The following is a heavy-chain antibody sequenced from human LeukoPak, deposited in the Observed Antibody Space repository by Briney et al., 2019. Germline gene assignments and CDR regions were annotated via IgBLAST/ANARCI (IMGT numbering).Heavy chain of an antibody. Sequence: GGSLRLSCAASGFTFDDYAMHCVRQAPGKGLEWVSLISGDGGSTFYADSVKGRFTISRDNSKDSLYLQMSSLRTEDTALYYCAKDTRNGGDWGQGTLVTVSS. J-gene: IGHJ4*02. V-gene: IGHV3-43*02. CDR3: AKDTRNGGD. CDR2: ISGDGGST. D-gene: IGHD4-23*01. CDR1: GFTFDDYA.